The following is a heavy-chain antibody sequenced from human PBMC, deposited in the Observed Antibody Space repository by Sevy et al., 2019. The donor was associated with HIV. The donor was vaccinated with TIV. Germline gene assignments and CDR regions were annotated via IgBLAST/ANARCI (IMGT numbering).Heavy chain of an antibody. J-gene: IGHJ6*02. CDR2: IKSKTDGGTI. D-gene: IGHD5-12*01. V-gene: IGHV3-15*01. Sequence: GGSLRLSCAASGFTFSSAWMSWVRLAPGKGLEWVGRIKSKTDGGTIDYAAPVKGRFTISREDSKNTLYLQMNSLKTGDKAVYYCITDPGYRGYDEEVINYYYYGMDVWGQGTTVTVSS. CDR1: GFTFSSAW. CDR3: ITDPGYRGYDEEVINYYYYGMDV.